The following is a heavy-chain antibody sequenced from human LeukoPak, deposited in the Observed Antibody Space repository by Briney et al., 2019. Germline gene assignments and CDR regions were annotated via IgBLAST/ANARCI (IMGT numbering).Heavy chain of an antibody. CDR2: ISGSGGST. V-gene: IGHV3-23*01. D-gene: IGHD6-19*01. J-gene: IGHJ1*01. Sequence: GGSLRLSCAASGFTFSSYAMSWVRQAPGEGLEWVSAISGSGGSTYYADSVKGRFTISRDNSKNTLYLQINSLRAEDTAVYYCARYSSGWYMDFQHWGQGTLVTVSS. CDR1: GFTFSSYA. CDR3: ARYSSGWYMDFQH.